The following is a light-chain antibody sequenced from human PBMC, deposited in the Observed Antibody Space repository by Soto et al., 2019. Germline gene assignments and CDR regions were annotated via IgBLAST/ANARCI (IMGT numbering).Light chain of an antibody. V-gene: IGKV3-20*01. J-gene: IGKJ3*01. CDR1: RSVSGNY. Sequence: ESVLTQSPGTLSLSPGERASLSCKASRSVSGNYLAWYQQKPGQAPRLLIYGASTRATGIPDRFSGSGSGTDFTLTISRLEPEDFAVYYCQQFGSSLFGPGTKVDIK. CDR2: GAS. CDR3: QQFGSSL.